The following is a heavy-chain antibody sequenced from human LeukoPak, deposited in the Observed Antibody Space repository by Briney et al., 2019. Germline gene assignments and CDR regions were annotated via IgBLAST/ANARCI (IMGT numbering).Heavy chain of an antibody. CDR1: GYTFTGYY. V-gene: IGHV1-2*02. CDR3: ASDGGYCSGGSCCGRYFQH. J-gene: IGHJ1*01. D-gene: IGHD2-15*01. CDR2: INPNSGGT. Sequence: EASVKVSCKASGYTFTGYYMHWVRQAPGQGLEWMGWINPNSGGTNYAQKFQGRVTMTRDTSISTAYMELSRLRSDDTAVYYCASDGGYCSGGSCCGRYFQHWGQGTLVTVSS.